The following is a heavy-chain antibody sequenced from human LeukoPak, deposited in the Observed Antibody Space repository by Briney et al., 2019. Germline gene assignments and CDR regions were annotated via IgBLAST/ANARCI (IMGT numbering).Heavy chain of an antibody. CDR2: ISGSGGST. D-gene: IGHD5-18*01. Sequence: GGSLRLSCAASGFIFSSYGMSWVRQAPGKGLEWVSAISGSGGSTYYADSVKGRFTISRDNSKNTLYLQMNSLRAEDTALYYCAKNQLPRGYNADFDYWGQGILVTVSS. CDR1: GFIFSSYG. J-gene: IGHJ4*02. V-gene: IGHV3-23*01. CDR3: AKNQLPRGYNADFDY.